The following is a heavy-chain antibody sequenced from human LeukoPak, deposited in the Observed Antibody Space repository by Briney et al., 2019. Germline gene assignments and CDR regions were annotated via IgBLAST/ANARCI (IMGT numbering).Heavy chain of an antibody. CDR2: IYSGGST. CDR1: GFTFSSYA. D-gene: IGHD4-23*01. V-gene: IGHV3-66*01. J-gene: IGHJ4*02. CDR3: ASTTVVTP. Sequence: GGSLRLSCAASGFTFSSYAMSWVRQAPGKGLEWVSVIYSGGSTYYADSVKGRFTISRDNSKNTLYLQMNSLRAEDTAVYYCASTTVVTPWGQGTLVTVSS.